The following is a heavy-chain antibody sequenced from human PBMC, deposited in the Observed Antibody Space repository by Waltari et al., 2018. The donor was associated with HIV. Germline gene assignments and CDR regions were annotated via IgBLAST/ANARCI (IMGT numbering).Heavy chain of an antibody. D-gene: IGHD5-18*01. CDR1: GGSISSGNYY. CDR2: IYTSGST. J-gene: IGHJ4*02. V-gene: IGHV4-61*02. Sequence: QVQLQESGPGLVKPSQTLSLTCTVSGGSISSGNYYWNWIRQPAGKGLEWIGRIYTSGSTKHNPSLKSRVTISVDTSKNQFSLKLSSVTAADTAVYYCAREDTAMVYYFDYWGQGTLVTVSS. CDR3: AREDTAMVYYFDY.